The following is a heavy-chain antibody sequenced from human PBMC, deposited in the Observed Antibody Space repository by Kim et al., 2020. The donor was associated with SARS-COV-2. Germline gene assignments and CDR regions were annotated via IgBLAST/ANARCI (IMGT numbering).Heavy chain of an antibody. CDR3: AKATRRGIAAAGSGRTYYFDY. Sequence: FTISRDNAKNSLYLQMNSLRAEDTALYYCAKATRRGIAAAGSGRTYYFDYWGQGTLVTVSS. D-gene: IGHD6-13*01. J-gene: IGHJ4*02. V-gene: IGHV3-9*01.